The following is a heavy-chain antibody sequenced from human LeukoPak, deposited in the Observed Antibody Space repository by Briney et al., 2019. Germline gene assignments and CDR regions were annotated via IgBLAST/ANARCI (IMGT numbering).Heavy chain of an antibody. Sequence: ASVKVSCTASGYTFTGYYMHWVRQAPGQGLEWMGWINPNSGGTNYAQKFQGRVTMTRDTSISTAYMELSRLRSDDTAVYYCARASSWYYYGMDAWGQGTTVTVSS. CDR3: ARASSWYYYGMDA. CDR1: GYTFTGYY. V-gene: IGHV1-2*02. CDR2: INPNSGGT. D-gene: IGHD3-10*01. J-gene: IGHJ6*02.